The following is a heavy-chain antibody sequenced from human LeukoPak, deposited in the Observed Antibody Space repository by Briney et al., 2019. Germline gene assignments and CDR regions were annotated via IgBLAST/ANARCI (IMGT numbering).Heavy chain of an antibody. CDR1: GFTFSSYS. V-gene: IGHV3-48*01. CDR3: ARDGDLYYYDSYMDV. D-gene: IGHD3-22*01. Sequence: PGGSLRLSCAASGFTFSSYSMNWVRQAPGKGLEWVSYISSSSSTIYYADSVKGRFTISRDNAKNSLYLQMNSLRAEDTAVYYCARDGDLYYYDSYMDVWGKGTTVTVSS. J-gene: IGHJ6*03. CDR2: ISSSSSTI.